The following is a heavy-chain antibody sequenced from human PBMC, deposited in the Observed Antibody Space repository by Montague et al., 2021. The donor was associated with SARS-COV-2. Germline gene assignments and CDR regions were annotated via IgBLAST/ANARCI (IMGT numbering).Heavy chain of an antibody. V-gene: IGHV4-39*02. CDR3: ARGMIRGVTTPFDY. D-gene: IGHD3-10*01. CDR2: IYYSGTT. CDR1: SGSIISSGYY. Sequence: SXTLSLTCSVSSGSIISSGYYWGWIRQPPGKELEWIGNIYYSGTTYYNPSLQSRGTISVDTSKNHLSLRLSSVTAADTAVYFCARGMIRGVTTPFDYWGQGSQVTVSS. J-gene: IGHJ4*02.